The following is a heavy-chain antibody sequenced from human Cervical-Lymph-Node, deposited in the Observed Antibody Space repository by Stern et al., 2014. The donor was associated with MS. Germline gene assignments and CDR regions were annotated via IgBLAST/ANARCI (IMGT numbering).Heavy chain of an antibody. J-gene: IGHJ4*02. CDR1: GYTFTNYF. V-gene: IGHV1-46*03. CDR2: INPTTGRT. CDR3: ARAQEFSNVVANY. D-gene: IGHD2-8*01. Sequence: VQLVESGAEVKKPGASMRISCKASGYTFTNYFIHWVRQAPRQRPEWMGIINPTTGRTSYAQRFQGRLTMTRDTSTNTAYLDLSSLRSEDTAVYFCARAQEFSNVVANYWGQGTLVTVSS.